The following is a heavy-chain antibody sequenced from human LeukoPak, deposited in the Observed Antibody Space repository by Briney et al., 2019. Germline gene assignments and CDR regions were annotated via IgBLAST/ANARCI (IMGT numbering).Heavy chain of an antibody. CDR1: GGSISSYY. D-gene: IGHD1-26*01. CDR2: IYYSGST. Sequence: SETLSLTCPVSGGSISSYYWSWIRQPPGKGLEWIGYIYYSGSTNYNPSLKSRVTISVDTSKNQFSLKLSSVTAADTAVYYCARLGSGSYRYYFDYWGQGTLVTVSS. CDR3: ARLGSGSYRYYFDY. J-gene: IGHJ4*02. V-gene: IGHV4-59*08.